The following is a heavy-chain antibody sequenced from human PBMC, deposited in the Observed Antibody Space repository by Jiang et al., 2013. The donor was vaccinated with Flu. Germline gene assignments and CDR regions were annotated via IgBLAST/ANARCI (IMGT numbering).Heavy chain of an antibody. D-gene: IGHD4-23*01. V-gene: IGHV7-4-1*02. CDR3: AREYLGGDS. CDR2: ITTNTGNP. CDR1: GYTFTSYA. J-gene: IGHJ4*02. Sequence: KASGYTFTSYAMNWVRQAPGQGLEWMGWITTNTGNPTYALGFTGRFVFSLDTSVSTAYLQINNLKAEDTAVYYCAREYLGGDSWGQGTLVTVSS.